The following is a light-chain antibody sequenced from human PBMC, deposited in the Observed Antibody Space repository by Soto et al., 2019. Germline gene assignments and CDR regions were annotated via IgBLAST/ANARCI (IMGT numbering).Light chain of an antibody. J-gene: IGKJ3*01. CDR1: HSVSSN. V-gene: IGKV3-15*01. Sequence: EIVMTQSPATLSVSPGERATLSCSASHSVSSNSAWYQQKPGQDPRLLIYGASTRAAGIPARFSGSGSGTAVTLSISSLQSEDFAVYYCQQYNNWPFTFGPGTKVDIK. CDR3: QQYNNWPFT. CDR2: GAS.